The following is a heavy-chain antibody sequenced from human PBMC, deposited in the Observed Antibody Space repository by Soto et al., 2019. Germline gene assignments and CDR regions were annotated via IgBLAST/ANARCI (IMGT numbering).Heavy chain of an antibody. Sequence: SVKVSCKASGCTFSSYTISWVRQAPGQGLEWMGRIIPILGIANYAQKFQGRVTITADKSTSTAYMELSSLRYEDTAVYYCARDLSGDFDYWGQGTLVTVSS. CDR1: GCTFSSYT. J-gene: IGHJ4*02. V-gene: IGHV1-69*04. D-gene: IGHD3-9*01. CDR2: IIPILGIA. CDR3: ARDLSGDFDY.